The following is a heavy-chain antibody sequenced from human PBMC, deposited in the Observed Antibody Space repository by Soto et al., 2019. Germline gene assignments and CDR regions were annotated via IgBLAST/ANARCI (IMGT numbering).Heavy chain of an antibody. D-gene: IGHD3-3*01. CDR3: AHVRLGWLFSYYYYYGMDV. J-gene: IGHJ6*02. V-gene: IGHV2-5*02. Sequence: QITLKESGPTLVKPTQTLTLTCTFSGFSLSTSGVGVGWIRQPPGKALEWLALIYWDDDKRYSPSLKSRLTITNDTSKNQVVLTMTNMDPVDTATYYCAHVRLGWLFSYYYYYGMDVWGQGTTVTVSS. CDR2: IYWDDDK. CDR1: GFSLSTSGVG.